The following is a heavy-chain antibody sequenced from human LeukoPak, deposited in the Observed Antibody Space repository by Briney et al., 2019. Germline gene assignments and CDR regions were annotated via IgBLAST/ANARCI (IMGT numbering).Heavy chain of an antibody. Sequence: ASVKVSCKASGYTFTSYYMHWVRQAPGQGLEWMGIINPSGGSTSYAQKFQGRVTMTRDTSTSTVYMELSGLRSEDTAVYYCARDDYGGYCSSTGCYTENLGIWGQGTMVTVSS. J-gene: IGHJ3*02. D-gene: IGHD2-2*02. CDR2: INPSGGST. CDR1: GYTFTSYY. CDR3: ARDDYGGYCSSTGCYTENLGI. V-gene: IGHV1-46*01.